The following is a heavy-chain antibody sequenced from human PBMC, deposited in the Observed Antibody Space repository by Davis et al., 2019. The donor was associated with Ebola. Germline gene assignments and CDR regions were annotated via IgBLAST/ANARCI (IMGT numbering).Heavy chain of an antibody. D-gene: IGHD2-15*01. V-gene: IGHV4-61*01. CDR2: IYYSGST. Sequence: SETLSLTCTVSGGSVSSGSYYWSWIRQPPGKGLEWIGYIYYSGSTNYNPSLKSRVTISVDTSKNQFSLKLSSVTAADTAVYYCATRYCSGGSCYPLRYGMDVWGQGTTDTVSS. CDR3: ATRYCSGGSCYPLRYGMDV. J-gene: IGHJ6*02. CDR1: GGSVSSGSYY.